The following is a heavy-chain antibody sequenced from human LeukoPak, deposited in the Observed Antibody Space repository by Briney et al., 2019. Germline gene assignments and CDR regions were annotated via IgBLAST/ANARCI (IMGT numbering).Heavy chain of an antibody. V-gene: IGHV4-4*07. Sequence: PETLSLTCTVSGGSISSYYWSWIRQPAGKGLEWIGRIYTSGSTNYNPSLKSRVTMSVDTSKNQFSLKLSSVTAADTAVYYCARDLPNCSSGSCYSQVRGWFDPWGQGTLVTVSS. D-gene: IGHD2-15*01. CDR1: GGSISSYY. CDR3: ARDLPNCSSGSCYSQVRGWFDP. CDR2: IYTSGST. J-gene: IGHJ5*02.